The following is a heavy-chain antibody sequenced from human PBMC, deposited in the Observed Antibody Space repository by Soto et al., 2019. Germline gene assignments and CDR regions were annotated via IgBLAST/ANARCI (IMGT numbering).Heavy chain of an antibody. V-gene: IGHV1-69*13. D-gene: IGHD3-10*01. CDR2: IIPIFGTA. Sequence: SVKVSCKASGGTFSSYAISWVRQAPGQGLEWMGGIIPIFGTANYAQKFQGRVTITADESTSTAYMELSSLRSEDTAVYYCARSPNPRYYGSGSYYHFDYWGQGTLVTVS. J-gene: IGHJ4*02. CDR1: GGTFSSYA. CDR3: ARSPNPRYYGSGSYYHFDY.